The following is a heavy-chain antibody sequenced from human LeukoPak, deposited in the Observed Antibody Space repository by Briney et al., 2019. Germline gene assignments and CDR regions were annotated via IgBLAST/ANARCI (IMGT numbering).Heavy chain of an antibody. CDR1: GFTFSSYG. Sequence: GGSLRLSCAASGFTFSSYGMNWVRQAPGKGLEWLSYLSNTGNIHYAQSVKGRFTISRDNAKSSLYLQMDGLRAEDTAVYYCARRGDSPMIGDHGGQGILVTVAS. J-gene: IGHJ4*02. CDR2: LSNTGNI. CDR3: ARRGDSPMIGDH. V-gene: IGHV3-48*01. D-gene: IGHD3-10*02.